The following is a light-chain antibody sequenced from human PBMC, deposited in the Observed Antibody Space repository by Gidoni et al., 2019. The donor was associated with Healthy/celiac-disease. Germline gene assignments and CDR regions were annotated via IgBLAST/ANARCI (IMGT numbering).Light chain of an antibody. Sequence: QSVLTQPPSASGTPGQRVTLSCSGSSSNIGSNTVNWYQQLPGTAPKLLIYSKNQRPSGVPDRFSGSKSGTSASLAISGLQSEDEADYYCAAWDDSLNGPWVFGGGTKLTVL. V-gene: IGLV1-44*01. J-gene: IGLJ3*02. CDR2: SKN. CDR1: SSNIGSNT. CDR3: AAWDDSLNGPWV.